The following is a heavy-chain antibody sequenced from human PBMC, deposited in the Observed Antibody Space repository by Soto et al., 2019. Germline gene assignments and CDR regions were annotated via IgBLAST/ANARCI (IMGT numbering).Heavy chain of an antibody. CDR3: ARLTHGYSGYDAFDY. Sequence: SETLSLTCTVSGGSISSSSYYWGWIRQPPGKGLEWIGSIYYSGSTYYNPSLKSRVTISVDTSKNQFSLKLSSVTAADTAVYYCARLTHGYSGYDAFDYWGQGTLVTVSS. V-gene: IGHV4-39*01. J-gene: IGHJ4*02. CDR1: GGSISSSSYY. D-gene: IGHD5-12*01. CDR2: IYYSGST.